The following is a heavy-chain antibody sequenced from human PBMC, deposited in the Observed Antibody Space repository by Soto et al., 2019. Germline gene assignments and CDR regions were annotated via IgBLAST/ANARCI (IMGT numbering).Heavy chain of an antibody. CDR3: ARVRKDDFWSGYRNLDY. Sequence: ASVKVSCKASGYTFTSYAMHWVRQATGQGLEWMGWMNPNSGNTGYAQKFQGRVTMTRNTSISTAYMELSSLRSEDTAVYYCARVRKDDFWSGYRNLDYWGQGTLVTVSS. CDR2: MNPNSGNT. D-gene: IGHD3-3*01. CDR1: GYTFTSYA. V-gene: IGHV1-8*02. J-gene: IGHJ4*02.